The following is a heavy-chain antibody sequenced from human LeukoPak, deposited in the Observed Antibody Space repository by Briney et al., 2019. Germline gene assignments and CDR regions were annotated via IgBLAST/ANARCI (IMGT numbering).Heavy chain of an antibody. CDR1: GFTFSSYG. V-gene: IGHV3-30*02. CDR3: AKGGYIVVNWFDP. Sequence: PGGSLRLSCAAPGFTFSSYGMHWVRQAPGKGLEWVAFIRYDGSNKYYADSVKGRFTISRDNSKNTLYVQMNSLRDEDTAVYYCAKGGYIVVNWFDPWGQGTLVTVSS. CDR2: IRYDGSNK. D-gene: IGHD2-2*01. J-gene: IGHJ5*02.